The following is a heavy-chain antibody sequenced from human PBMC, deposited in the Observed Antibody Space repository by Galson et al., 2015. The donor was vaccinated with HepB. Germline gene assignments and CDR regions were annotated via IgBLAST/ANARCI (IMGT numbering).Heavy chain of an antibody. Sequence: SLRLSCAASGFTFSSYSMNWVRQAPGKGLEWVSSISSSSSSIDYADSVKGRFTISRDNAKNSLYLQMNSLRAEDTAVYYCARDAGYDILTGYFDYYYYYGMDVWGQGTTVTVSS. V-gene: IGHV3-21*01. CDR1: GFTFSSYS. CDR3: ARDAGYDILTGYFDYYYYYGMDV. D-gene: IGHD3-9*01. J-gene: IGHJ6*02. CDR2: ISSSSSSI.